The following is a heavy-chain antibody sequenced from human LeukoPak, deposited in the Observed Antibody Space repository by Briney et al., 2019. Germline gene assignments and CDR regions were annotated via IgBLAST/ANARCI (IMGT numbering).Heavy chain of an antibody. CDR2: ISGNGGST. J-gene: IGHJ4*02. Sequence: GGSLRLSCVASGFIFCSYAMSWVRQAPGKGLEWVSAISGNGGSTYYPDSVKGRFTISRDNSQNTLYLQMSSLRVEDTAVYYCAREMYSSGFFDYWGQGTLVTASS. D-gene: IGHD6-19*01. V-gene: IGHV3-23*01. CDR3: AREMYSSGFFDY. CDR1: GFIFCSYA.